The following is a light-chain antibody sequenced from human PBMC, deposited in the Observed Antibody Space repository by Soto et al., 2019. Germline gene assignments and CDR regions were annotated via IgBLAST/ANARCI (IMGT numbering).Light chain of an antibody. V-gene: IGLV2-11*01. CDR1: SSDIGTYND. CDR3: CSYAGRDTMV. Sequence: QSVLTQSRSVSGSPGQSVTISCTGSSSDIGTYNDVSWYQHHPGKVPKVLIYDVNNRPSGVTDRCSGSKSGNTASLTISGLHDDDEADYYCCSYAGRDTMVFGGGTKLTVL. CDR2: DVN. J-gene: IGLJ2*01.